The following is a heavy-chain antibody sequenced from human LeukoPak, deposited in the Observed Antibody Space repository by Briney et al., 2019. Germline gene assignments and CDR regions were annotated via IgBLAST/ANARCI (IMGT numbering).Heavy chain of an antibody. CDR3: SGGDIAVLDY. J-gene: IGHJ4*02. CDR2: IYSGGST. Sequence: PGGSLRLSCADSGFTVSSNYMRWVRQAPGKGLEWVSVIYSGGSTHYADSVKGRFTISRDNSKNTLYLQMNSLRAEDTAVYYCSGGDIAVLDYWDQGTLVTVSS. D-gene: IGHD3-16*02. CDR1: GFTVSSNY. V-gene: IGHV3-66*01.